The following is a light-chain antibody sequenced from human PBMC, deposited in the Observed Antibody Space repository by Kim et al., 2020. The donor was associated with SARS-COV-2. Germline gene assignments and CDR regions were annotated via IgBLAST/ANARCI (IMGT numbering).Light chain of an antibody. CDR1: QSLLYSSRNKNF. CDR3: QQYLHTPLT. J-gene: IGKJ2*01. Sequence: DIVMTQSPDSLAASLGERATINCKSSQSLLYSSRNKNFLAWYQQKPGQSPKLLIHWASTRESGVPDRFSGSGSGTDFTLTISSLQSEDVATYYCQQYLHTPLTFGQGTKVEI. CDR2: WAS. V-gene: IGKV4-1*01.